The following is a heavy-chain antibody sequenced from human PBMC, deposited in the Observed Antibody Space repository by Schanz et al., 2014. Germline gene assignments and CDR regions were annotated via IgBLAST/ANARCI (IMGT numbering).Heavy chain of an antibody. J-gene: IGHJ6*02. CDR2: IIPVLAIA. CDR1: GGTFSTYP. Sequence: QVQLVQSGAEVKKPGSSMKVSCKASGGTFSTYPINWLRQAPGQGLEWMGRIIPVLAIADYAQKFQGRVTITADKSTSTASMELSSLRSEDTAVYYCARGPSQGYSYGHDIGACYYGMDVWGQGTTVTVSS. CDR3: ARGPSQGYSYGHDIGACYYGMDV. D-gene: IGHD5-18*01. V-gene: IGHV1-69*02.